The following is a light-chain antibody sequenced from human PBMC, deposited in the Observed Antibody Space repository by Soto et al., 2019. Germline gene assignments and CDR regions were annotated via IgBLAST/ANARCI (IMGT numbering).Light chain of an antibody. J-gene: IGKJ1*01. CDR3: QQYHNWPA. Sequence: EIVVTQSPSTLSLSPGERATLSCRASQSVSSNHLAWYQQKPGQAPRLLIFAATGRPTVIPDRFTGSGSGTEFTLTISNLQSEDFAVYYCQQYHNWPAFGQGTKVDIK. CDR2: AAT. CDR1: QSVSSN. V-gene: IGKV3D-15*01.